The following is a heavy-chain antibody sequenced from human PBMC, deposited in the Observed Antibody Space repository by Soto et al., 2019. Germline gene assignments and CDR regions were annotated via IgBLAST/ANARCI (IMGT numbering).Heavy chain of an antibody. V-gene: IGHV3-23*01. J-gene: IGHJ4*02. Sequence: EVQVLGSGGGLVQPGGSLRLSCAASGFTFSSYDMNWVRQAPGKGLEWVSGVSASGSITSYADSAKGRFTISRDNAKNTVFLQMTGLRAEDTAVYFCAKGDCSGGRCYRGFDYWGQGTLVTVSS. CDR3: AKGDCSGGRCYRGFDY. CDR2: VSASGSIT. D-gene: IGHD2-15*01. CDR1: GFTFSSYD.